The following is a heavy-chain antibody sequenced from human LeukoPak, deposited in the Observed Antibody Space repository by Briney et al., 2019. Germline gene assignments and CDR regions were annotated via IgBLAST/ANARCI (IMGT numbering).Heavy chain of an antibody. D-gene: IGHD5-18*01. Sequence: PGGSLRLSCAASGFTVSSNYMSWVRQAPGKGLEWVSVIYSGGSTYYADSVKGRFTISRDNSKNTLYLQMNSLRAEDTAVYYCARDIQSSGYSYGSDWGQGTLVTVSS. V-gene: IGHV3-53*01. J-gene: IGHJ4*02. CDR3: ARDIQSSGYSYGSD. CDR2: IYSGGST. CDR1: GFTVSSNY.